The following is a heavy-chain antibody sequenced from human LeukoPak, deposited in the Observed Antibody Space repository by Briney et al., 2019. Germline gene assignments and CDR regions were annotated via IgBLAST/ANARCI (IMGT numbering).Heavy chain of an antibody. V-gene: IGHV4-34*01. CDR3: TRMTTGHDY. J-gene: IGHJ4*02. CDR2: INHSGYT. Sequence: PSETLSLTCAVPGVSFNNYYWSWVRQTPGKGLEWIGEINHSGYTNDSPSLKSRVTLSIDTSRKQFSLNLRSVTVSDTGIYYCTRMTTGHDYWGQGTLVTVSS. D-gene: IGHD4-17*01. CDR1: GVSFNNYY.